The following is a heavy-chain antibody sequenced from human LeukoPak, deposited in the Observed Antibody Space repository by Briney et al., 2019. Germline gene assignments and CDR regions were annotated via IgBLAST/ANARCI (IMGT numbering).Heavy chain of an antibody. Sequence: SQTLSLTCAISGDSVSSNSVAWNWIRQSPSRGLEWLGRAYYRSKWYIEYTVSVKSRITINPDTSKNQFSLQLNSVTPEDTAEYYCARGPAGTGGFDIWGQGTMVTLSS. CDR2: AYYRSKWYI. J-gene: IGHJ3*02. CDR3: ARGPAGTGGFDI. CDR1: GDSVSSNSVA. V-gene: IGHV6-1*01. D-gene: IGHD6-13*01.